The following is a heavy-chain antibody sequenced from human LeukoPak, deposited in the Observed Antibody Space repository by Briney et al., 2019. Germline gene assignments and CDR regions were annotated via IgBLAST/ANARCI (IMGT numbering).Heavy chain of an antibody. Sequence: GGSLRLSCAASGFTFSSYSMNWVRQAPGKGLEWVSSISSSSSYIYYADSVKGRFTISRDNAKNSLYLQMNSLRAEDTAVYYCARGARTYYYDSSGYGLDYWGQGTLVTVSS. CDR2: ISSSSSYI. J-gene: IGHJ4*02. V-gene: IGHV3-21*01. CDR3: ARGARTYYYDSSGYGLDY. D-gene: IGHD3-22*01. CDR1: GFTFSSYS.